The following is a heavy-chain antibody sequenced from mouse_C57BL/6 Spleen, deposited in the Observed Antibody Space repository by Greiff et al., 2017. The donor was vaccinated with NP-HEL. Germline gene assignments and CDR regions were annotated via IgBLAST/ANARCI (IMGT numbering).Heavy chain of an antibody. CDR2: IDPANGNT. CDR1: GFNIKNTY. J-gene: IGHJ2*01. Sequence: EVQLQQSVAELVRPGASVKLSCTASGFNIKNTYMHWVKQRPEQGLEWIGRIDPANGNTKYAPKFQGKATITADTSSNTAYLQLSSLTSEDTAIYYCAAPPYYYGSSYYFDYWGQGTTLTVSS. V-gene: IGHV14-3*01. CDR3: AAPPYYYGSSYYFDY. D-gene: IGHD1-1*01.